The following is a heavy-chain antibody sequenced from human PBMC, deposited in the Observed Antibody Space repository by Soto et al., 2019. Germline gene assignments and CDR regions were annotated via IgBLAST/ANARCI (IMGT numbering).Heavy chain of an antibody. CDR2: INAGNGNT. D-gene: IGHD3-22*01. J-gene: IGHJ4*02. CDR1: GYTFTSYA. V-gene: IGHV1-3*01. Sequence: QVQLVQSGAEVKKPGASVKVSCKASGYTFTSYAVHWVRQAPGQRLEWMGWINAGNGNTKYSQKFQGRVTITRDTSASTAYMELSSLRSEDTAVYYCAKDYYDSSGYYPPALLFDYWGQGTLVTVSS. CDR3: AKDYYDSSGYYPPALLFDY.